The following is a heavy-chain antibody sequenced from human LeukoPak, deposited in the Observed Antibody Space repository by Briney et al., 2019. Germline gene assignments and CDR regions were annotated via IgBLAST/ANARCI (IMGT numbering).Heavy chain of an antibody. CDR1: GGSFSGYY. D-gene: IGHD3-10*01. CDR3: ARGKSRGYYGSGSYSYYYYGMDV. CDR2: INHSGST. Sequence: SETLSLTGAVYGGSFSGYYWSWIRQPPGKGLEWIGEINHSGSTNYNPSLKSRVTISVDTSKNQFSLKLSSVTAADTAVYYCARGKSRGYYGSGSYSYYYYGMDVWGQGTTVTVSS. J-gene: IGHJ6*02. V-gene: IGHV4-34*01.